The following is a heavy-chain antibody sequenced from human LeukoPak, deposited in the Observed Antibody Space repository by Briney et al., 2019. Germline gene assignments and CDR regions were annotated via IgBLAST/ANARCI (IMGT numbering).Heavy chain of an antibody. Sequence: ASVKVSCKASGYTFTSYGINWVRQATGQGLEWMGWMNPNSGNTGYAQKFQGRVTMTRNTSISTAYMELSSLRSEDTAVYYCARYPTVVEKNYYYYYMDVWGKGTTVTVSS. D-gene: IGHD4-17*01. CDR1: GYTFTSYG. V-gene: IGHV1-8*01. CDR2: MNPNSGNT. J-gene: IGHJ6*03. CDR3: ARYPTVVEKNYYYYYMDV.